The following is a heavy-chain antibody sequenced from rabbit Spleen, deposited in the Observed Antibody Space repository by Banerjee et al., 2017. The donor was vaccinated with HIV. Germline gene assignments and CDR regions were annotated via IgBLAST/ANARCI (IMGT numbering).Heavy chain of an antibody. CDR3: TRDAGSYAYIDGYFDL. J-gene: IGHJ4*01. Sequence: QSLEESGGGLVKPGASLTLTCTASGVSFSSNHYMCWVRQAPGKGLEWIACIEGGSSVFSYFASWAKGRFTCSKTSSTTVTLQMTSLTAADTATYFCTRDAGSYAYIDGYFDLWGQGHPGHRL. CDR1: GVSFSSNHY. CDR2: IEGGSSVFS. D-gene: IGHD6-1*01. V-gene: IGHV1S40*01.